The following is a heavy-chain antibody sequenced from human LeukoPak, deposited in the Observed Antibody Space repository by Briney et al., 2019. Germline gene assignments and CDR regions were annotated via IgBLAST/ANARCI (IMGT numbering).Heavy chain of an antibody. CDR1: GGSFSGYY. J-gene: IGHJ4*02. CDR2: IYYSGST. D-gene: IGHD3-3*01. CDR3: ARVPSDFWSSPPDD. Sequence: SETLSLTCAVYGGSFSGYYWSWIRQPPGNGLEWIGSIYYSGSTYYNASLKSRVTISVDTSKNQFSLKLSSVTAADTAVYYCARVPSDFWSSPPDDWGQGTLVTVSS. V-gene: IGHV4-34*01.